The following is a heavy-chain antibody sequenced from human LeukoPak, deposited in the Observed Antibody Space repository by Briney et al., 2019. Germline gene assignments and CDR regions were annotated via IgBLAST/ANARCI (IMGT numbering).Heavy chain of an antibody. Sequence: PSETLSLTCAVSGVSISSYYWSWIRQHPGKGLEWIGYLSDVGTNDYNPSLKGRVTISVDTSKNQFSLKLSSVTAADTAVYYCARGPVGGTTYNDGDTFDIWGQGTMVTVSS. CDR3: ARGPVGGTTYNDGDTFDI. V-gene: IGHV4-59*01. CDR2: LSDVGTN. D-gene: IGHD1-7*01. CDR1: GVSISSYY. J-gene: IGHJ3*02.